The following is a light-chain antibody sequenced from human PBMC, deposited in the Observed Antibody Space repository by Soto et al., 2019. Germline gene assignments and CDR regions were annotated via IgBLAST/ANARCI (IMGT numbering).Light chain of an antibody. V-gene: IGLV1-47*01. Sequence: QSVLTQPPSASGTPGQRVTISCSGSSSNIGSNHVYWYQQFPGMAPKLLMYRSDQRPTGVPDRFSGSRSGTSASLAISGLRSDDEADYFCSARDDILSGVVFGGGTKLTAL. CDR3: SARDDILSGVV. CDR2: RSD. J-gene: IGLJ2*01. CDR1: SSNIGSNH.